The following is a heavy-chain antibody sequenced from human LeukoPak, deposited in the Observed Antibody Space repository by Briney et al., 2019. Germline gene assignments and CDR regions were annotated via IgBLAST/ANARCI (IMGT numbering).Heavy chain of an antibody. CDR2: IKQDGSEK. Sequence: HAGGSLRLSCAASRFTFSSYWMSWVRQAPGKGLEWVANIKQDGSEKYYVDSVKGRFTISRDNAKNSLYLQLNSLRAEDTAVYYCARARGGYDFDYWGQGTLVTVSS. V-gene: IGHV3-7*03. D-gene: IGHD5-12*01. J-gene: IGHJ4*02. CDR1: RFTFSSYW. CDR3: ARARGGYDFDY.